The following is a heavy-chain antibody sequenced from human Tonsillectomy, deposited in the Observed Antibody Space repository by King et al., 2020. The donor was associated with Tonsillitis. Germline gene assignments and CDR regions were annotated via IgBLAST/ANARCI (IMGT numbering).Heavy chain of an antibody. CDR3: TTGIRPGAAGVVEH. Sequence: VQLVQSGGGLVKPGGSLRLSCAASGFTFSNAWMSWVRQAPGKGLEWVGRIKSKTDGGTTDYAAPVKGRFTISRDDSKNMLYLQMNSLKTEDTAVYYCTTGIRPGAAGVVEHWGQGTLVTVSS. CDR1: GFTFSNAW. J-gene: IGHJ4*02. V-gene: IGHV3-15*01. CDR2: IKSKTDGGTT. D-gene: IGHD6-13*01.